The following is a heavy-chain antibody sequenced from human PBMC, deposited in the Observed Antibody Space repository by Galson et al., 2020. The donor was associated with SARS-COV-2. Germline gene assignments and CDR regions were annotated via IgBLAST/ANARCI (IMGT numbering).Heavy chain of an antibody. CDR3: ARLHYGEYAPEAFDI. J-gene: IGHJ3*02. CDR1: GTSISSCSYS. D-gene: IGHD4-17*01. Sequence: SETLFLTCAVSGTSISSCSYSWNWIRQPPGKGLEWIGYISHSGGTYYNPSLKSRVTISGDRSKNQFSLRLSSVTAADTAVYYCARLHYGEYAPEAFDIWGPGTRVTVAS. V-gene: IGHV4-30-2*01. CDR2: ISHSGGT.